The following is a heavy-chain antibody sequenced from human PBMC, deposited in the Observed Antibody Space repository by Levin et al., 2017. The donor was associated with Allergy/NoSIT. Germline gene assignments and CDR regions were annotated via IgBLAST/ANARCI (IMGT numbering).Heavy chain of an antibody. CDR2: INPNRGGT. CDR3: ARGDVVDIVATIIALGGEIDY. D-gene: IGHD5-12*01. V-gene: IGHV1-2*02. J-gene: IGHJ4*02. CDR1: GYTFTGYY. Sequence: ASVKVSCKASGYTFTGYYMHWVRQAPGQGLEWMGWINPNRGGTNYAQKFQGRVTMTRDTAISTAYMELSRLRSDDTAVYYCARGDVVDIVATIIALGGEIDYWGQGTLVTVSS.